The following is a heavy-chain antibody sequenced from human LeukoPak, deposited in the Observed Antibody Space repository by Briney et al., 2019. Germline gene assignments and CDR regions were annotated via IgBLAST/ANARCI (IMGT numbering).Heavy chain of an antibody. J-gene: IGHJ1*01. CDR1: GFIFSTYD. CDR3: AVKLPGNPYYFHYWGQEN. D-gene: IGHD2/OR15-2a*01. V-gene: IGHV3-23*01. Sequence: GGSLTLSCAASGFIFSTYDMTWVRLPPARGLEYVASISYCGEYTFYSGPVRGSLTVSTENSRNILFLQMLSLRTADAALYFCAVKLPGNPYYFHYWGQENRGKVSLVTVSS. CDR2: ISYCGEYT.